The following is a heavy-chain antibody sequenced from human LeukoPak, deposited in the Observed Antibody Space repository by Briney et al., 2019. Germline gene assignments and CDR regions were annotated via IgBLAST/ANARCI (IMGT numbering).Heavy chain of an antibody. CDR3: AKEMREYSGTCYDY. J-gene: IGHJ4*02. V-gene: IGHV3-30*18. CDR1: GFTFSSYG. CDR2: ISYDGSNK. Sequence: GGSLRLSCAASGFTFSSYGMHWVRQAPGKGLEWVAVISYDGSNKYYADSVKGRFTISRDNSKNTLYLQMNSLRAEDTAVYYCAKEMREYSGTCYDYWGQGTLVTVSS. D-gene: IGHD2-15*01.